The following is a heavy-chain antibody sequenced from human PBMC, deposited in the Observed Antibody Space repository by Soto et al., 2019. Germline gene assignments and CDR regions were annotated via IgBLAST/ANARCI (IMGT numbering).Heavy chain of an antibody. CDR1: GFTFSSYS. J-gene: IGHJ3*02. V-gene: IGHV3-21*01. D-gene: IGHD2-2*01. Sequence: EVQLVESGGGLVKPGGSLRLSCAASGFTFSSYSMNWVRQAPGKGLEWVSSISSSSSYIYYADSVKGRFTISRDNAKNSLYLQMNSLRAEDTAVYYCARDSPNIVVVTADIEETNAAFDIWGQGTMVTVSS. CDR3: ARDSPNIVVVTADIEETNAAFDI. CDR2: ISSSSSYI.